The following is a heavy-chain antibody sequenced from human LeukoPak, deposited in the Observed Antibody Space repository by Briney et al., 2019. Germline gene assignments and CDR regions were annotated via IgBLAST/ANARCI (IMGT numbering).Heavy chain of an antibody. J-gene: IGHJ1*01. CDR3: AINDNSRRYFQY. Sequence: GASVKLSCKASGYTFTSYDINWVRQATGQGLEWMGWMNPNSGNTGYAQKFQGRVTMTRNTSISTAYMELSSLRSEDTAVYYCAINDNSRRYFQYWGQGTLVTVSS. CDR1: GYTFTSYD. CDR2: MNPNSGNT. D-gene: IGHD1-26*01. V-gene: IGHV1-8*01.